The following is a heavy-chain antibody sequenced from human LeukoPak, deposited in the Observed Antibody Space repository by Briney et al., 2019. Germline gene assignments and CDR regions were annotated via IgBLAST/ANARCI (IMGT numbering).Heavy chain of an antibody. J-gene: IGHJ6*03. V-gene: IGHV3-23*01. CDR3: AKEPSWGYYYYYSMDV. CDR1: GFTFTNYA. Sequence: TGGSLRLSCAASGFTFTNYAMSWVRQAPGKGLEWVSGISGNGISTYYADSVKGRFTISRDNSKSTLYLQMDSLRADDTAVYYCAKEPSWGYYYYYSMDVWGKGTTVTVSS. D-gene: IGHD7-27*01. CDR2: ISGNGIST.